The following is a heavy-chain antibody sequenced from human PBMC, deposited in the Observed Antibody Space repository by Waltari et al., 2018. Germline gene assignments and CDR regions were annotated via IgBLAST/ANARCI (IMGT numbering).Heavy chain of an antibody. CDR1: GFTFSSCW. Sequence: EVQLVESGGGLVQPGGSLRLSCAVSGFTFSSCWMHWGRQTPGEGLGGLSRTNPGGMFTNYAGSGEGRFTMSRDNAKDTVYLQMNSLRAEDTAIYYCVRGSLNPGFDYWGQGTLVTVSS. CDR2: TNPGGMFT. CDR3: VRGSLNPGFDY. J-gene: IGHJ4*02. V-gene: IGHV3-74*01.